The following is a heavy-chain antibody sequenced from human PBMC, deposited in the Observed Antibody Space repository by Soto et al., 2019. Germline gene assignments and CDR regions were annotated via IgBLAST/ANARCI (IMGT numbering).Heavy chain of an antibody. D-gene: IGHD3-22*01. V-gene: IGHV1-69*13. J-gene: IGHJ6*02. CDR2: IITIFGTA. CDR3: ASGSGSLGMDV. Sequence: GFPVKVACKGSGGGLSSYVVSWLRQAPGQGLEWMGGIITIFGTANYAHKFQGRVTITADESTSTAYMELSSLRSDDTAVYNCASGSGSLGMDVWGQGTTVTVSS. CDR1: GGGLSSYV.